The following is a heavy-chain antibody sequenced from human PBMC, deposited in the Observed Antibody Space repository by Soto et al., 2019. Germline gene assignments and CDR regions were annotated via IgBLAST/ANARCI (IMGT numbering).Heavy chain of an antibody. CDR3: ATHTGLYYYGMDV. CDR2: IFYSGST. CDR1: GGSINAFF. J-gene: IGHJ6*02. Sequence: PSETLSLTCTVSGGSINAFFWSWVRQPPGKGLESIGYIFYSGSTNYNPSLKSRVTISLDTSKNQFSLNLTSVTAADTAVYYCATHTGLYYYGMDVWGQGTTVTVSS. V-gene: IGHV4-59*01.